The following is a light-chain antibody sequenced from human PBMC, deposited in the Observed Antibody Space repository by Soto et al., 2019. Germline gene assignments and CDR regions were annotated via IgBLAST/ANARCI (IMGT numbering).Light chain of an antibody. CDR3: QSYDSSLSGSDVV. J-gene: IGLJ2*01. CDR1: SSNIGAGYD. V-gene: IGLV1-40*01. Sequence: QSVLTQPPSVSGAPGQRVTISCTGSSSNIGAGYDVHWYQQLPGTATKLLIYGNSNRPSGVPDRFSGSKSGTSASLAITGLPAEDAADYYCQSYDSSLSGSDVVFGGGTKLTVL. CDR2: GNS.